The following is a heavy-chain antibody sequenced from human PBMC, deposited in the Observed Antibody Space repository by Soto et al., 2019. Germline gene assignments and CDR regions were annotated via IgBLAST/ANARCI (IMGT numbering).Heavy chain of an antibody. V-gene: IGHV4-34*01. D-gene: IGHD3-10*01. CDR3: ARGKLITMVRGVSANWFDP. CDR2: INHSGST. CDR1: GGSISSGGYY. Sequence: SETLSLTCAVSGGSISSGGYYWSWIRQPPGKGLEWIGEINHSGSTNYNPSLKSRVTISVDTSKNQFSLKLSSVTAADTAVYYCARGKLITMVRGVSANWFDPWGQGTLVTVSS. J-gene: IGHJ5*02.